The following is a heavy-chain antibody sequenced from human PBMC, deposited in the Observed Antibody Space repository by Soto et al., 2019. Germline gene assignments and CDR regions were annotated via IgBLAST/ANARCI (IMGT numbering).Heavy chain of an antibody. J-gene: IGHJ4*02. V-gene: IGHV3-21*01. CDR3: ARVRSMAKHYYCSY. CDR2: ISSSSSYI. D-gene: IGHD3-10*01. Sequence: EVQLVESGGGLVKPWWSLRLSCAASGFTFSSYSMNWVRQAPGQGLEWVSSISSSSSYIYYADSVKGRFTISRDNAKNSLYRQMNSRRAEDTAVYYCARVRSMAKHYYCSYWGQGTLVTFSS. CDR1: GFTFSSYS.